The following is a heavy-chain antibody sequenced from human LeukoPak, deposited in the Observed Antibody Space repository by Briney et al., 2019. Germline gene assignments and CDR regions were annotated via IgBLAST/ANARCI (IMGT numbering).Heavy chain of an antibody. CDR2: IYPGDSDT. V-gene: IGHV5-51*01. CDR3: ARSIKFRSGYYYENFDY. D-gene: IGHD3-3*01. J-gene: IGHJ4*02. CDR1: GYGFTSYW. Sequence: LGESLKISCKGSGYGFTSYWIGWVRQMPAKGLEWVGIIYPGDSDTRYSPSFQGQVTISADKSISTAYLQWSSLKASDTAMYYCARSIKFRSGYYYENFDYWGQGTLVTVSS.